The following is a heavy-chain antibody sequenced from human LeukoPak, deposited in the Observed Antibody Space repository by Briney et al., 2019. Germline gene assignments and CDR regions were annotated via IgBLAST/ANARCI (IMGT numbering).Heavy chain of an antibody. D-gene: IGHD3-10*01. CDR3: ARESYYGSGILYFFDY. J-gene: IGHJ4*02. CDR1: EFTFSYYW. V-gene: IGHV3-7*01. CDR2: IKEDGSEK. Sequence: GGSLRLSCVVSEFTFSYYWMSWVRQAPGKGLEWVANIKEDGSEKYYVDSVKGRFTISRDNAKNSLYLQMNSLTAEDTAVYYCARESYYGSGILYFFDYWGQGTLVTVSS.